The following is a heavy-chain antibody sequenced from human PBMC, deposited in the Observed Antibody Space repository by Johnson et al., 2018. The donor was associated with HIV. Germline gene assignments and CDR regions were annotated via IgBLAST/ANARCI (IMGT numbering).Heavy chain of an antibody. V-gene: IGHV3-23*04. CDR1: GFTFSRYA. Sequence: VQLVESGGGLVQPGGSLRLSCIGSGFTFSRYAMSWVRQTPGKRLEWVSAISNSGGATHYADSVKGRFRISRDNSKDTVYLQVHSLRAEDTAVYYCAKDRWVGVGDAFDIWGQGTMVTVSS. J-gene: IGHJ3*02. CDR3: AKDRWVGVGDAFDI. CDR2: ISNSGGAT. D-gene: IGHD2-15*01.